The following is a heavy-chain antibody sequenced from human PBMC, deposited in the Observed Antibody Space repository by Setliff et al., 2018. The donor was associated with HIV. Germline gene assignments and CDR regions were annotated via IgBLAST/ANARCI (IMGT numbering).Heavy chain of an antibody. D-gene: IGHD4-17*01. V-gene: IGHV5-10-1*01. CDR1: GYSFTSYW. Sequence: PGESLKISCKGSGYSFTSYWISWVRQMPGKGLEWMGRIDPSNSNTNYSPSFQGYVTISADKSISTAYLQWSSLKASDTAMYYCARGFYGDYYFDYWGQGTLVTVSS. CDR2: IDPSNSNT. J-gene: IGHJ4*02. CDR3: ARGFYGDYYFDY.